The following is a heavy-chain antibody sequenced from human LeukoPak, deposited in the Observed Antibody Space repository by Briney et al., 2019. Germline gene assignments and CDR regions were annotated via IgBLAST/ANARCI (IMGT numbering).Heavy chain of an antibody. Sequence: EASVKVSCKASGYTFTGYYMHWVRQAPGQGLEWMGWINPNSGGTNYAQKFQGRVTMTRDTSISTAYMELSRLRSVDTAVYYCARGEADYYGSGSYYFAEDYWGQGTLVTVSS. D-gene: IGHD3-10*01. CDR1: GYTFTGYY. J-gene: IGHJ4*02. V-gene: IGHV1-2*02. CDR2: INPNSGGT. CDR3: ARGEADYYGSGSYYFAEDY.